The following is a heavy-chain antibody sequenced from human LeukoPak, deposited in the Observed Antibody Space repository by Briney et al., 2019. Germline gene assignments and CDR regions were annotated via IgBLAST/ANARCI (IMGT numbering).Heavy chain of an antibody. Sequence: GGSLRLSCAASGFTFNSYAMSWVRQAPGKGLEWVSTISGSGDRTSYADSVKGRFTISRDNSKNTLFLQMNSLRSEDTAVYYCARGLSYSSGYYGYFDYWGQGTLVTVSS. CDR2: ISGSGDRT. CDR3: ARGLSYSSGYYGYFDY. D-gene: IGHD3-22*01. CDR1: GFTFNSYA. V-gene: IGHV3-23*01. J-gene: IGHJ4*02.